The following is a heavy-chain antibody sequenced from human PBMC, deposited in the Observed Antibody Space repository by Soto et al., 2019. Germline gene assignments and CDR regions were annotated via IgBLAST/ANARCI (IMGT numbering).Heavy chain of an antibody. V-gene: IGHV3-15*07. J-gene: IGHJ6*02. CDR2: IKSKTDGGTT. Sequence: EVQLVESGGGLVKPGGSLRLSCAASGFTFSNAWMNWVRQAPGKGLEWVGRIKSKTDGGTTDYAAPVKGRFTISRDDSXXTLYLQMNSLNTEDTAVYYCTTLSITIFGVVLMDVWGQGTTVTVSS. CDR1: GFTFSNAW. D-gene: IGHD3-3*01. CDR3: TTLSITIFGVVLMDV.